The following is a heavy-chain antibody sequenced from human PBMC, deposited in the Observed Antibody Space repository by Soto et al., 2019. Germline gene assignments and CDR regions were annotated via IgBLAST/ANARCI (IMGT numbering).Heavy chain of an antibody. CDR1: GFTFSSYG. D-gene: IGHD3-22*01. CDR2: ISYDGSNK. V-gene: IGHV3-30*18. Sequence: GGSLRLSCAASGFTFSSYGMHWVRQAPGKGLEWVAVISYDGSNKYYADSVKGRFTISRDNSKNTLYLQMNSLRAEDTAVYYCAKDPAYYYDSSGYYTADWGQGT. CDR3: AKDPAYYYDSSGYYTAD. J-gene: IGHJ4*02.